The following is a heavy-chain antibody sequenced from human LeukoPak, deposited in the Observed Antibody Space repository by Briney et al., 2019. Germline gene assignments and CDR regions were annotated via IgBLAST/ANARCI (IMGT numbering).Heavy chain of an antibody. CDR1: GFTLSSYA. V-gene: IGHV3-23*01. CDR3: AKAPVTTCSGAYCYPFDY. J-gene: IGHJ4*02. D-gene: IGHD2-21*01. CDR2: ISVSGNT. Sequence: GGSLRLSCAASGFTLSSYAMSWVRQAPGKGLEWVSAISVSGNTYHSDSVKGRFTISSDSSKNTLYLQMNRLIAEDAAVYYCAKAPVTTCSGAYCYPFDYWGQGTLVTVSS.